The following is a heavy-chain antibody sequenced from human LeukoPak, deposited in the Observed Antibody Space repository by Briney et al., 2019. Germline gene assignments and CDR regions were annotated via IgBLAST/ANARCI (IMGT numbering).Heavy chain of an antibody. CDR2: IYYSGST. D-gene: IGHD3-3*01. CDR3: ARDSTYYDFWSGYHNPYYFDY. V-gene: IGHV4-59*01. CDR1: GGSISSYY. Sequence: KSSETLSLTCTVSGGSISSYYWSWIRQPPGKGLEWIGYIYYSGSTNYNPSLKSRVTISVDTSKNQLSLKLSSVTAADTAVYYCARDSTYYDFWSGYHNPYYFDYWGQGTLVTVSS. J-gene: IGHJ4*02.